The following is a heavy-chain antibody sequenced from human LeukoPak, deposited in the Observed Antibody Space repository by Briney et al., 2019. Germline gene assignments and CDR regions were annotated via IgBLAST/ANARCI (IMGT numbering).Heavy chain of an antibody. CDR1: GFSFGSYS. V-gene: IGHV3-48*04. J-gene: IGHJ4*02. CDR3: ARDLDPSSSPFPYYFDY. Sequence: PGGSLRLSCAASGFSFGSYSMNWVRQAPGKGLEWISYISDSGSRRTYADSVKGRFTISRDNAKNSLYLQMNSLRAVDTAVYYCARDLDPSSSPFPYYFDYWGQGTLVTVSS. D-gene: IGHD6-6*01. CDR2: ISDSGSRR.